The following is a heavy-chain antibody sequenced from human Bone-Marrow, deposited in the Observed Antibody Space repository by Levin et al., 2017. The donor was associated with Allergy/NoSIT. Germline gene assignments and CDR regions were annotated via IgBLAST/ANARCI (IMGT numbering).Heavy chain of an antibody. CDR3: STEGGHCSGGSCYLLPFYYGMDV. CDR2: IKSRNDGGTT. Sequence: GGSLRLSCAASGFNFTNAWMSWVRQAPWKGLEWVGRIKSRNDGGTTDYAAPVKGRFIISKDVSKNTLYLQMNSLKTQDTAVYYCSTEGGHCSGGSCYLLPFYYGMDVWGQGTTVTVSS. D-gene: IGHD2-15*01. CDR1: GFNFTNAW. J-gene: IGHJ6*02. V-gene: IGHV3-15*01.